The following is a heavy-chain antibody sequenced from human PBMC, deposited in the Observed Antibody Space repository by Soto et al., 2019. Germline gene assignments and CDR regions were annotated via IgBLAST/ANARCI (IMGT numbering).Heavy chain of an antibody. D-gene: IGHD5-12*01. Sequence: SETLSLTCSVSGGSFNSGDYYWSWIRQSPGKGLEWIGYIYYSGSTYYKPPLRSRRTISIDTSKNQFFLDVDSVTAADTAVYYCARLYTGYEAFDYWGQGTLVTVSS. J-gene: IGHJ4*02. CDR2: IYYSGST. CDR3: ARLYTGYEAFDY. V-gene: IGHV4-30-4*01. CDR1: GGSFNSGDYY.